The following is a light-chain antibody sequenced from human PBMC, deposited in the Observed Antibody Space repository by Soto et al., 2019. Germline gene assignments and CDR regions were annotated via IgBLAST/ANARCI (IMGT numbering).Light chain of an antibody. Sequence: EIVMTQSPATLSVSPGGRATLSCRASQSVSNTLAWYQQKPGQAPRLLIHRASIRAPGIPARFSGGGSGTEFTLTISSLQSEDFAVYSCQQYNNWPYTFGQGTKLEIK. CDR1: QSVSNT. J-gene: IGKJ2*01. V-gene: IGKV3-15*01. CDR2: RAS. CDR3: QQYNNWPYT.